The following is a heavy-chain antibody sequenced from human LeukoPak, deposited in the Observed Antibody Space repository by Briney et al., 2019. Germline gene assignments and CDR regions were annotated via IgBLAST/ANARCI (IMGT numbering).Heavy chain of an antibody. CDR1: GFTVSSNY. CDR3: ARAAAGSYSDY. D-gene: IGHD6-13*01. J-gene: IGHJ4*02. CDR2: IYSGGST. Sequence: GGSLRLSCAASGFTVSSNYMSWVRQAPGKGLEWVSVIYSGGSTYYADSVKGRFTISRDNSKNTLYLQMNSLRAEDTAVYYCARAAAGSYSDYWGQGTLVTVSS. V-gene: IGHV3-53*01.